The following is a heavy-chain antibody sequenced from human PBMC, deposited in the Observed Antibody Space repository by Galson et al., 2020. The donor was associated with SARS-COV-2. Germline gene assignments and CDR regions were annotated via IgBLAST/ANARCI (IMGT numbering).Heavy chain of an antibody. CDR3: ARERERTPDI. D-gene: IGHD1-26*01. V-gene: IGHV4-30-2*01. Sequence: SETLSLTCAVSGGSISSGGYSWSWIRQPPGKGLEWTGYIYHSGSTYYNPSLKSRVTISVDRSNNQFSLKLSSVTAADTAVYYCARERERTPDIWGQGTMVTVSS. CDR1: GGSISSGGYS. CDR2: IYHSGST. J-gene: IGHJ3*02.